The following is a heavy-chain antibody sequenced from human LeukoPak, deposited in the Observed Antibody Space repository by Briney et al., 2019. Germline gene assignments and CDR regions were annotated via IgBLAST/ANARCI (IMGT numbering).Heavy chain of an antibody. CDR2: ISSSSSYI. CDR1: GFTFSSYS. Sequence: PGGSLRLSCAASGFTFSSYSMNWVRQAPGKGLEWVSSISSSSSYIYYADSVKGRFTISRDNAKNSLYLQMNSLRAEDTAVYYCARDYSGSYPLDYWGQGTLVTVSS. V-gene: IGHV3-21*01. D-gene: IGHD1-26*01. J-gene: IGHJ4*02. CDR3: ARDYSGSYPLDY.